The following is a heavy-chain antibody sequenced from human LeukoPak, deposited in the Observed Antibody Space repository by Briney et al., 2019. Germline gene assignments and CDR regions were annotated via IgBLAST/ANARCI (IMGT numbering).Heavy chain of an antibody. Sequence: SETLSLTCTVSGGSISSYYWSWIRQPSGKGLEWIGYIYYSGSTNYNPSLKSRVTISVDTSKNQFSLKLSSVTAADTAVYYCARYLREPYYDFWSGPSPSAAFDIWGQGTMVTVSS. CDR1: GGSISSYY. CDR2: IYYSGST. V-gene: IGHV4-59*01. J-gene: IGHJ3*02. D-gene: IGHD3-3*01. CDR3: ARYLREPYYDFWSGPSPSAAFDI.